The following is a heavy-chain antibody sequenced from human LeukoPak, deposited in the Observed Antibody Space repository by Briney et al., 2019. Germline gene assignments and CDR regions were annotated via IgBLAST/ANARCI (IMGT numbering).Heavy chain of an antibody. Sequence: GASVKVSCRDSGYAFTSYGISWVRQAPGQGLEWMGWISAYNGNTSYAQNLQGRVTMTTDTSTSTAYMELRSLRSDDTAVYYCARERARSGSRYAFDIWGQGTMVTVSS. CDR3: ARERARSGSRYAFDI. CDR2: ISAYNGNT. V-gene: IGHV1-18*01. CDR1: GYAFTSYG. D-gene: IGHD1-26*01. J-gene: IGHJ3*02.